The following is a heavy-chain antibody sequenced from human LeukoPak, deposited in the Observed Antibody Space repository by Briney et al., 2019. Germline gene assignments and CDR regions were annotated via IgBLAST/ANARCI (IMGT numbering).Heavy chain of an antibody. Sequence: PGGSLRLSCAATGFTFSDYYMSWIRQAPGKGLEWVSYISSSGSTIYYADSVKGRFTISRDNAKNSLYLQMNSLRAEDTAVYYCARTLRPYWYSGSHDAFDIWGQGTMVTVSS. CDR1: GFTFSDYY. V-gene: IGHV3-11*01. J-gene: IGHJ3*02. CDR3: ARTLRPYWYSGSHDAFDI. CDR2: ISSSGSTI. D-gene: IGHD1-26*01.